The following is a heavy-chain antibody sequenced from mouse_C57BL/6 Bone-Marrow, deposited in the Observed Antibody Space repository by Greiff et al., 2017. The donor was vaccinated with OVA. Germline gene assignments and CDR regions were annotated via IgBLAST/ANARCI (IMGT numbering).Heavy chain of an antibody. CDR1: GFNIKDDY. CDR2: IDPENGDT. J-gene: IGHJ2*01. CDR3: TFITTVGFDY. Sequence: EVQLQQSGAELVRPGASVKLSCTASGFNIKDDYMHWVKQRPEQGLEWIGLIDPENGDTAYASKFQGKATITADTSSNTAYLQLSSLTSEDTAVYYCTFITTVGFDYWGQGTTLTVSS. V-gene: IGHV14-4*01. D-gene: IGHD1-1*01.